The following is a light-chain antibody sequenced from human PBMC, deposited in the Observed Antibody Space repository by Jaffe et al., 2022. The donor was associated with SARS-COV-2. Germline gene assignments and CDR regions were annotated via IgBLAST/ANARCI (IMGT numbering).Light chain of an antibody. CDR2: AAS. J-gene: IGKJ4*01. Sequence: DIQLTQSPSFLSASVGDRVTITCRASQGISTYLAWYQQKPGKAPKLLIYAASALQSGVPSRFSGSGSATEFTLTISSLQPEDFVVYYCQQFHSYPLTFGGGTKVEVK. CDR3: QQFHSYPLT. V-gene: IGKV1-9*01. CDR1: QGISTY.